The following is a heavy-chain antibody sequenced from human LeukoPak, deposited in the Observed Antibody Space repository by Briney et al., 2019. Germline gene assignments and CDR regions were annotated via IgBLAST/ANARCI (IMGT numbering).Heavy chain of an antibody. J-gene: IGHJ3*02. CDR2: ISGSGGST. Sequence: GGSLRLSCAASGFTFSSYAMSWVRQAPGKGLEWVSAISGSGGSTYYADSVKGRLTISRDNSKNTLYLQMNSLRAEDTAVYYCTPWDYYDSSGYYYAHAFDIWGQGTMVTVSS. D-gene: IGHD3-22*01. CDR1: GFTFSSYA. CDR3: TPWDYYDSSGYYYAHAFDI. V-gene: IGHV3-23*01.